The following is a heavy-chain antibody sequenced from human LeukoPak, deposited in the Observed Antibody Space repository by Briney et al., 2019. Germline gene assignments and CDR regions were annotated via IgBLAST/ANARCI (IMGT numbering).Heavy chain of an antibody. Sequence: GESLQICCKGSGYSCTSYWIGWVRQMPGKGLDWMGFIYPGDSDTRYSPSFQGQVTISADKSISAAYLQWSSLKASDTAMYYCARPDIEGSFEIWGQGTMVTVSS. CDR2: IYPGDSDT. J-gene: IGHJ3*02. V-gene: IGHV5-51*01. D-gene: IGHD2-15*01. CDR3: ARPDIEGSFEI. CDR1: GYSCTSYW.